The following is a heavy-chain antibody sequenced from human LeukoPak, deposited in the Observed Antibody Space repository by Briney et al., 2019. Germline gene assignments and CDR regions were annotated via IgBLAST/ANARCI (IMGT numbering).Heavy chain of an antibody. CDR1: GYTFTSYY. CDR2: INPSGGST. Sequence: ASVKVSCKASGYTFTSYYMHWVRQAPGQGLEWMGIINPSGGSTSYAQKFQGRVTMTRDTSTSTVYMELSSLRSEDTAVYYCARSPIAPRKYYYDSSGYLFDYWGQGTLVTVSS. J-gene: IGHJ4*02. V-gene: IGHV1-46*01. CDR3: ARSPIAPRKYYYDSSGYLFDY. D-gene: IGHD3-22*01.